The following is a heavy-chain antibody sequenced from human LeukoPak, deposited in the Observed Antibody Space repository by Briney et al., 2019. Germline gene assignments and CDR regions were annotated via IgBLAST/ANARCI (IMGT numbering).Heavy chain of an antibody. V-gene: IGHV3-23*01. CDR1: GFIFSRFW. CDR3: AKDLSVAGYDSSGYLFQH. Sequence: GGSLRLSCAASGFIFSRFWMSWVRQAPGKGLEWVSAISGSGGSTYYADSVKGRFTISRDNSKNTLYLQMNSLRAEDTAVYYYAKDLSVAGYDSSGYLFQHWGQGTLVTVSS. CDR2: ISGSGGST. J-gene: IGHJ1*01. D-gene: IGHD3-22*01.